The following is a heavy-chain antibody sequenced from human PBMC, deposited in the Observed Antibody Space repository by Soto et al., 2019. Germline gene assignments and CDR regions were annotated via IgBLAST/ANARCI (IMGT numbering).Heavy chain of an antibody. J-gene: IGHJ6*02. CDR1: GYTLTELS. D-gene: IGHD5-18*01. CDR2: FDPEDGET. Sequence: ASVKVSCKVSGYTLTELSMHWVRQAPGKGLEWMGGFDPEDGETIYAQKFQGRVTMTEDTSTDTAYMELSSLRSEDTAVYYCATDMRVDTAMVKHYYYGMDVWGQGTTVTVSS. V-gene: IGHV1-24*01. CDR3: ATDMRVDTAMVKHYYYGMDV.